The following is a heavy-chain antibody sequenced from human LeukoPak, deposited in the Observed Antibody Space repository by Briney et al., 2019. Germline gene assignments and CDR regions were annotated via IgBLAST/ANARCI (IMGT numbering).Heavy chain of an antibody. CDR3: AKSPVSSCRGSFCYPFDY. J-gene: IGHJ4*02. V-gene: IGHV3-23*01. CDR1: GFTFSSYG. D-gene: IGHD2-15*01. CDR2: ITGSGGST. Sequence: GGSLILSCAASGFTFSSYGMSWVRQAPGKGLEWVSAITGSGGSTYYADSVKGRFTISRDNSRNTLYLQMNTLRAEDTAVYFCAKSPVSSCRGSFCYPFDYWGQGNLVTVSS.